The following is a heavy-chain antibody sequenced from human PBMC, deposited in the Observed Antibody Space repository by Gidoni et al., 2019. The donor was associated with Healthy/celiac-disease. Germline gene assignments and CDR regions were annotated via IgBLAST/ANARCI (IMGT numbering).Heavy chain of an antibody. J-gene: IGHJ4*02. Sequence: VQPGRSLRLSCAASGFTFSSFGMHWVRQAPGKGLEWVAVIAHDGSNKYFADSVKGRFTISRDNSKNTLSLQMNSLRAEDTAVYYCAKVLIRGTMIFDYWGQGTLVTVSS. CDR1: GFTFSSFG. CDR2: IAHDGSNK. V-gene: IGHV3-30*18. CDR3: AKVLIRGTMIFDY. D-gene: IGHD3-22*01.